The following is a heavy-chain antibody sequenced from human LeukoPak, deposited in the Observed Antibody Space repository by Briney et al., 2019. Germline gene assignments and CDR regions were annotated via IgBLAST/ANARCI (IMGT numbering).Heavy chain of an antibody. D-gene: IGHD4-23*01. Sequence: GGSLRLSCAASGFTFSSYWMSWVRQAPGKGLEWVANIKQDGSDKYYLTSVRGRFTISRDDAKNSLFLQMNSLRVEDTAVYYCARGGGHLDCWGQGTLVTVSS. CDR3: ARGGGHLDC. CDR1: GFTFSSYW. V-gene: IGHV3-7*03. J-gene: IGHJ4*02. CDR2: IKQDGSDK.